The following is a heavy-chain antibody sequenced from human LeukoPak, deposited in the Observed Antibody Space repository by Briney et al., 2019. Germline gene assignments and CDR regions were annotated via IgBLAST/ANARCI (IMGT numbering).Heavy chain of an antibody. Sequence: SETLSLTCAVSGVSFSGYYWSWIRQPPGKGLEWIGEINHSGSTNYNPSLKRRVTISVDTSNNQISLMPMSVTSADTTVSYCSRGTSLYYDSSGYYRDYWGQGTLATVSS. CDR1: GVSFSGYY. D-gene: IGHD3-22*01. J-gene: IGHJ4*02. CDR2: INHSGST. V-gene: IGHV4-34*01. CDR3: SRGTSLYYDSSGYYRDY.